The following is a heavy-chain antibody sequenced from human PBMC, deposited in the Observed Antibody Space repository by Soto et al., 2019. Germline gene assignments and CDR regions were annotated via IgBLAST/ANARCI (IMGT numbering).Heavy chain of an antibody. CDR1: GFTFSSYA. V-gene: IGHV3-23*01. J-gene: IGHJ6*02. Sequence: EVQLLESGGGLVQPGGSLRLSCAASGFTFSSYAMSWVRQAPGKGLEWVSAISGSVGSTYYADSVKGRFTISRDNSKNTLYLQMNRLRAEDTAVYYCAKEEGQWLEQTRYGIDVWGQGTTVTVSS. D-gene: IGHD6-19*01. CDR3: AKEEGQWLEQTRYGIDV. CDR2: ISGSVGST.